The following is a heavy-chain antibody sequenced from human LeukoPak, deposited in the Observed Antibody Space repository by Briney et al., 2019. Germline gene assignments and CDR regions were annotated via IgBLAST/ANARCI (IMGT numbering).Heavy chain of an antibody. J-gene: IGHJ4*02. CDR1: GGSISSSSYY. Sequence: PSETLSLTCTVSGGSISSSSYYWGWIRQPPGKGLEWIGNIYYSGSTYYNPSLKSRVTMSVDTSKNQFFLKLNSVTAADTAVYYCARRRPYSGGYHLDYWGQGTLVTVSA. CDR2: IYYSGST. CDR3: ARRRPYSGGYHLDY. D-gene: IGHD1-26*01. V-gene: IGHV4-39*01.